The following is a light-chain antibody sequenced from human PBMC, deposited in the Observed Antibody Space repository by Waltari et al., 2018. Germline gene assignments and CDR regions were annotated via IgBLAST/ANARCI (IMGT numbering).Light chain of an antibody. CDR3: SSYSSSSALRV. CDR2: DGT. V-gene: IGLV2-14*03. CDR1: SSDVGAFNY. Sequence: QSALTQPASVSGSPGQSITISCTGTSSDVGAFNYVSWYQQHPGKAPKLIIYDGTNRPSGVSSRFSASKFGNMASLTISGLQADDEADYYCSSYSSSSALRVFGGGTKLTVL. J-gene: IGLJ3*02.